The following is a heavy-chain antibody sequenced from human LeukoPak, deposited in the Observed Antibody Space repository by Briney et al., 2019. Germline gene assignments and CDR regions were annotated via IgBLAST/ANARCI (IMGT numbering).Heavy chain of an antibody. V-gene: IGHV1-46*01. D-gene: IGHD6-19*01. CDR2: INPSGGST. Sequence: GASVKVSCKASGYTFTSYGISWVRQAPGQGLEWMGIINPSGGSTSYAQKFRGRVTMTRDTSTSTVYMELSSLSSEDTAVYYCARGGRERYSSGWTDAFDIWGQGTMVTVSS. CDR1: GYTFTSYG. J-gene: IGHJ3*02. CDR3: ARGGRERYSSGWTDAFDI.